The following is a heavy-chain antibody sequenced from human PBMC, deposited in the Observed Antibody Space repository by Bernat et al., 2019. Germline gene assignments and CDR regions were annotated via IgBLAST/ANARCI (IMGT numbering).Heavy chain of an antibody. CDR2: IKEDGSDK. Sequence: EVQLVESGGGLVQPGASLRLSCAASGFTFSSYWMSWVRQAPGKGLEWVANIKEDGSDKYHVDSVKGRFTISRDNAKNSLYLQMNSLRAEDTAIYYCATTLYGGFDYWGQGTLVTVSS. CDR3: ATTLYGGFDY. V-gene: IGHV3-7*03. D-gene: IGHD4-17*01. CDR1: GFTFSSYW. J-gene: IGHJ4*02.